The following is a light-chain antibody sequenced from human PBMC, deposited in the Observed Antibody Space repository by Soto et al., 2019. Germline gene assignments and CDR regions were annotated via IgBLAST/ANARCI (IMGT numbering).Light chain of an antibody. V-gene: IGKV3-20*01. CDR2: DAS. CDR3: QQYSSSRT. J-gene: IGKJ1*01. Sequence: EIVMTQSPATLSVSPGERVTLSCRASQSVSNYLAWYQQKSGQASRLLIYDASNRATGIPARFSGSGSGIDFTLTITRLEPEDFAVYYCQQYSSSRTFGQGTKVDIK. CDR1: QSVSNY.